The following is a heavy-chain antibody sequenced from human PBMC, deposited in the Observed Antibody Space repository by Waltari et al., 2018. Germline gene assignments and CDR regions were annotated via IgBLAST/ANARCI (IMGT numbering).Heavy chain of an antibody. CDR3: ARNPPYYYDSSGYSGLDY. D-gene: IGHD3-22*01. CDR1: GFTFSSYE. V-gene: IGHV3-48*03. CDR2: ISSSGSTI. Sequence: EVQLVESGGGLVQPGGSLRLSCAASGFTFSSYEMNWVRQAPGKGLDWVSYISSSGSTIYYADSVKGRFTISRDNAKNSLYLQMNSLRAEDTAVYYCARNPPYYYDSSGYSGLDYWGQGTLVTVSS. J-gene: IGHJ4*02.